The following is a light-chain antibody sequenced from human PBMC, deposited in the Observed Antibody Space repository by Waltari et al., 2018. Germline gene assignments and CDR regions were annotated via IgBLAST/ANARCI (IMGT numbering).Light chain of an antibody. CDR2: DAS. CDR3: QKYGTRPAT. V-gene: IGKV3-20*01. J-gene: IGKJ1*01. Sequence: EIVLTQSPGTLSLSPGERATLSCRASQSVSRTLAWYQQKPGQAPRLLIYDASIRATGIPNRFSGSGSGTDFNLTISRLEPEDFAVYYCQKYGTRPATFGQGTKVEIK. CDR1: QSVSRT.